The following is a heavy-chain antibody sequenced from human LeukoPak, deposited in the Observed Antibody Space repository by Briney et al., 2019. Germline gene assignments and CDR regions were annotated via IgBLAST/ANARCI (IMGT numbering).Heavy chain of an antibody. CDR1: GGTFSSYA. CDR2: IIPIFGTA. Sequence: ASVKVSCKASGGTFSSYAISWVRQAPEQGLEWMGRIIPIFGTANYAQKFQGRVTITTDESTSTAYMELSSLRSEDTAVYYCARGRKVGATWLFDYWGQGTLVTVSS. CDR3: ARGRKVGATWLFDY. V-gene: IGHV1-69*05. D-gene: IGHD1-26*01. J-gene: IGHJ4*02.